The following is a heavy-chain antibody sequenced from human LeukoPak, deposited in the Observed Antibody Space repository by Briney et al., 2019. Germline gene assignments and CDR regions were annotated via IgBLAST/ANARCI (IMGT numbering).Heavy chain of an antibody. CDR2: IATSDAYT. V-gene: IGHV3-23*01. Sequence: GGSLRPSCAASGFTFSAYAMTWVRQGPGTGLECVSTIATSDAYTYYADSVQGRFIISRDNSKNTLYLQMDSLRAEDTAIYYCAKALRQQPRAYDYWGQGTLVTVSS. CDR3: AKALRQQPRAYDY. CDR1: GFTFSAYA. J-gene: IGHJ4*02. D-gene: IGHD6-13*01.